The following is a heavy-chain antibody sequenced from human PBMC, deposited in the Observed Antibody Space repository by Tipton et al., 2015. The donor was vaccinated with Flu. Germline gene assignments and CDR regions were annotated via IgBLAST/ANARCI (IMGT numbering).Heavy chain of an antibody. CDR1: GFTFTGYW. J-gene: IGHJ4*02. V-gene: IGHV3-7*03. Sequence: SLRLSCAASGFTFTGYWMSWVRQAPGKGLEWVANIKQDGSEKNYVDSVKGRFTISRDNDKRSLYLQMNTLRAEDTAVYYCAREIPGGATNLDYWGQGTLVTVSS. CDR3: AREIPGGATNLDY. CDR2: IKQDGSEK. D-gene: IGHD2-21*01.